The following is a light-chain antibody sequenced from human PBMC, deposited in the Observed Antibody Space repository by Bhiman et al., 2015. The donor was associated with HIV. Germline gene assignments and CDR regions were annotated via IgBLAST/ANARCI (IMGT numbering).Light chain of an antibody. J-gene: IGLJ3*02. CDR1: YSNIGAPHY. CDR3: QSYDSGQVV. V-gene: IGLV1-40*01. CDR2: DGF. Sequence: SVLTQPPSVSGAPGQTVTISCGGSYSNIGAPHYVHWYRQLPGAAPKLLVSDGFNGASGVSDRFSISASAASASLTITGLRPEDEGEYFCQSYDSGQVVFGGGT.